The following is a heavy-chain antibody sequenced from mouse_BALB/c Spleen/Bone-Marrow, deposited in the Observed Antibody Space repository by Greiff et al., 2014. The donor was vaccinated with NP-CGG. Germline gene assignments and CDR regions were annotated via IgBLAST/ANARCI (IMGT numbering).Heavy chain of an antibody. Sequence: EVQLQESGPELVKPGASVKVSCKASGYSFTDYNMYWVKQSHGKSLEWIRYIDPYNGGTSYNQKFKGKATLTVDKSSSTAFMHXXXXXXEDXAVYYCASYHSSGYAMDYWGQGTSVTVSS. CDR2: IDPYNGGT. D-gene: IGHD3-1*01. V-gene: IGHV1S135*01. J-gene: IGHJ4*01. CDR3: ASYHSSGYAMDY. CDR1: GYSFTDYN.